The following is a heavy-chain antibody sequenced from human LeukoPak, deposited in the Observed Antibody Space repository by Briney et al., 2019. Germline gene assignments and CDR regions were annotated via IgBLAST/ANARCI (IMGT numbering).Heavy chain of an antibody. Sequence: GGSLRLSCAASGFTFSSYWMIWVRQAPGKGLEWVVNIKQDGSEKYYVDSVKGRFTISRDNAKKSLYMQMNSLRGEDTAVYYWARGGYIHLIYMWGQGTLVTVPS. CDR2: IKQDGSEK. CDR3: ARGGYIHLIYM. J-gene: IGHJ4*02. D-gene: IGHD5-18*01. CDR1: GFTFSSYW. V-gene: IGHV3-7*05.